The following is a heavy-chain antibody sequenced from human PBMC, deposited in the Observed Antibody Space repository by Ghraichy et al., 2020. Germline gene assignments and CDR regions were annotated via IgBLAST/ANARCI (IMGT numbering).Heavy chain of an antibody. CDR2: IYYSGST. D-gene: IGHD3-3*01. V-gene: IGHV4-59*01. Sequence: SETLSLTCTVSGGSISSYYWSWIRQPPGKGLEWIGYIYYSGSTNYNPSLKSRVTISVDTSKNQFSLKLSSVTAADTAVYYCARLYDFWSGRPSGWFDPWGQGTLVTVSS. CDR1: GGSISSYY. J-gene: IGHJ5*02. CDR3: ARLYDFWSGRPSGWFDP.